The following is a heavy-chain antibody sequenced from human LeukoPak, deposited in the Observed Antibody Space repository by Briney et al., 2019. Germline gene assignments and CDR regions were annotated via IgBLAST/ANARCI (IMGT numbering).Heavy chain of an antibody. Sequence: GSLRLSCAASGFTFSDYAMSWVRQAPGKGLEWVSGISGRGDSTYYADSLKGRFTISRDRSKNTLYLQMSSLRAEDTAVYYCAKTRAAAGISWDYFDYWGQGTLVTVSS. CDR2: ISGRGDST. CDR1: GFTFSDYA. D-gene: IGHD6-13*01. CDR3: AKTRAAAGISWDYFDY. V-gene: IGHV3-23*01. J-gene: IGHJ4*02.